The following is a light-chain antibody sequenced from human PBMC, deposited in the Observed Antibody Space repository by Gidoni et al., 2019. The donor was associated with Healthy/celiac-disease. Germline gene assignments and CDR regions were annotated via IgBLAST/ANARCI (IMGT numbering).Light chain of an antibody. Sequence: ILFTQPPSFLSASVGDRVTITCRASQCISSYLAWYQQKPGKAPKLLIYAAPTLQRGVPSRFSGSGSGTEFTLTISSLQPEDFATYYCQQLNSYPRTFGQGTRLEIK. CDR1: QCISSY. CDR3: QQLNSYPRT. CDR2: AAP. J-gene: IGKJ5*01. V-gene: IGKV1-9*01.